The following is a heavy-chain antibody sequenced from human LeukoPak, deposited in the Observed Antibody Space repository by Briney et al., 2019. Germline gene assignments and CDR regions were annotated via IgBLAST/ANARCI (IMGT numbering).Heavy chain of an antibody. CDR2: IRYDGSNK. CDR3: ARNKYYYDSSGYWNFDY. D-gene: IGHD3-22*01. V-gene: IGHV3-33*08. J-gene: IGHJ4*02. CDR1: GSIFNTFG. Sequence: GRSLRLSCAASGSIFNTFGMHWVRQAPGKGLEWVAFIRYDGSNKYYADSVKGRFTISRDNSKNTLYLQMNSLRAEDPAVYYCARNKYYYDSSGYWNFDYWGQGTLVTVSS.